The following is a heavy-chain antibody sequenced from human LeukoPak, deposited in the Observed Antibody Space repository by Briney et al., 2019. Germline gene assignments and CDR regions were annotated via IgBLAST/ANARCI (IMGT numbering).Heavy chain of an antibody. CDR1: GFTFSSYS. Sequence: GGSLRLSCAASGFTFSSYSMNWVRQAPGKGLEWVSSISSSSSYIYYADSVKGRFTISRDNAKNSLYLQMNSLRAEDTAVYYCARDPRVVPAAPFDYWGQGTLVTVSS. D-gene: IGHD2-2*01. V-gene: IGHV3-21*01. CDR2: ISSSSSYI. CDR3: ARDPRVVPAAPFDY. J-gene: IGHJ4*02.